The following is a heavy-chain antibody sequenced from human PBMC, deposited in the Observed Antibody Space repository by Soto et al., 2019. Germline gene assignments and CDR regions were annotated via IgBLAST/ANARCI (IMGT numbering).Heavy chain of an antibody. Sequence: ASVKVSCKASGYSFTSCGITWVRQAPGQGLEWIGWISVYNGNTHYAESLQGRVTMTTDTSTSTAYMELRSLTSDDTAMYYCARDHQYSGSISGGGDAFDIRGQ. D-gene: IGHD1-26*01. J-gene: IGHJ3*02. CDR2: ISVYNGNT. V-gene: IGHV1-18*01. CDR3: ARDHQYSGSISGGGDAFDI. CDR1: GYSFTSCG.